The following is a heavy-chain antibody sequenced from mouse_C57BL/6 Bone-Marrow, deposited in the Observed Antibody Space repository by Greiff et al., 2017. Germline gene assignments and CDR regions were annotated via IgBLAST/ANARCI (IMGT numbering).Heavy chain of an antibody. J-gene: IGHJ3*01. V-gene: IGHV1-62-2*01. CDR2: FYPGTGSI. CDR3: TRHEYEAPYWFAY. CDR1: GYTFTEYT. Sequence: QVQLQQPGAELVKPGASVTLSCKASGYTFTEYTIHWVKQMSGQGLAWIGSFYPGTGSITYNENFKGKATLTADKSSSTVYMEPSRLTSEDSAVYYCTRHEYEAPYWFAYGGQGTLVTVSS. D-gene: IGHD2-3*01.